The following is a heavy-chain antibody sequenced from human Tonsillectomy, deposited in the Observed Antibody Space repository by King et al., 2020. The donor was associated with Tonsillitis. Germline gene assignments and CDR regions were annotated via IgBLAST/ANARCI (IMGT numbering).Heavy chain of an antibody. J-gene: IGHJ4*02. CDR3: AHARGGGNSPLFDY. CDR1: GFSLSTTLVG. V-gene: IGHV2-5*02. CDR2: IYWDDDK. Sequence: ITLKEFGPTLVKPTQTLTLTCSFSGFSLSTTLVGVAWIRQPPGKALEWLALIYWDDDKRYSPSLKTRLTITKDTSKNQVVLTMTNMDPVDTATYYCAHARGGGNSPLFDYWGQGTLVTVSS. D-gene: IGHD4-23*01.